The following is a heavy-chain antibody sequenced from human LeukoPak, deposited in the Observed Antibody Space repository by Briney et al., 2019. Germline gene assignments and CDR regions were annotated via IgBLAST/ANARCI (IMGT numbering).Heavy chain of an antibody. CDR1: GFTFKKYW. D-gene: IGHD2-2*01. J-gene: IGHJ4*02. Sequence: GESLRLSCAASGFTFKKYWMNWVRQVPGKGLECLANIKEDGSETYYADSVKGRFTISKDNSNNTLYLQMNSLRAEDTAVYYCTSRVVVPAAISDYWGQGTLVTVSS. V-gene: IGHV3-7*03. CDR2: IKEDGSET. CDR3: TSRVVVPAAISDY.